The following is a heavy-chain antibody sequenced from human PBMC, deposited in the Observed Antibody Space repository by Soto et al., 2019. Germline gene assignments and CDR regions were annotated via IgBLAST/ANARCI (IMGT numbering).Heavy chain of an antibody. CDR3: AKGSNTIFGVVIRSYYFDY. CDR2: ISGSGGST. CDR1: GFTFSSYA. Sequence: GGSLRLSCAASGFTFSSYAMSWVRQAPGKGLEWVSAISGSGGSTYYADSVKGRFTISRDNSKNTLYLQMNSLRAEDTAVYYCAKGSNTIFGVVIRSYYFDYWGQGTLVTVSS. D-gene: IGHD3-3*01. J-gene: IGHJ4*02. V-gene: IGHV3-23*01.